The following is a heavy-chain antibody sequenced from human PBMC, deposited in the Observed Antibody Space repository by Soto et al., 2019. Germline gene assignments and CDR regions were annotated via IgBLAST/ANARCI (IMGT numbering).Heavy chain of an antibody. V-gene: IGHV1-18*01. D-gene: IGHD6-19*01. Sequence: EASVKVSCKASGDTFTSYGISWVRQAPGQGLEWMGWISAYNGNTNYAQKLQGRVTMTTDTSTSTAYMELRSLRSDDTAVYYCARDRTPPGIAVAFIWGQGTMVTVSS. CDR1: GDTFTSYG. J-gene: IGHJ3*02. CDR3: ARDRTPPGIAVAFI. CDR2: ISAYNGNT.